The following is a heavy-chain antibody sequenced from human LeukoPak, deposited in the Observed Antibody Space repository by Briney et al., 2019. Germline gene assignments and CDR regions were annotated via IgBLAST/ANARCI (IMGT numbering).Heavy chain of an antibody. CDR1: GFTFSDYY. Sequence: GGSLRLSCAASGFTFSDYYMSWIRQAPGKGLEWVSGISASGASTYYAESVKGRFSISRGKSKNTLFLQMNSLGAEDTAVYYCAKDLSGLDAFDIWGQGTRVTVSS. V-gene: IGHV3-23*01. CDR3: AKDLSGLDAFDI. J-gene: IGHJ3*02. D-gene: IGHD5-12*01. CDR2: ISASGAST.